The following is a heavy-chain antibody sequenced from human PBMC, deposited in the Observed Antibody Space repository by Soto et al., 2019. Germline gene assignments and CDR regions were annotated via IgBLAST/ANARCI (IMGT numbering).Heavy chain of an antibody. J-gene: IGHJ6*03. CDR1: GGSISSYY. CDR2: IYYSGST. CDR3: ARSLAVAGTFYYMDV. D-gene: IGHD6-19*01. V-gene: IGHV4-59*01. Sequence: SETLSLTCTVSGGSISSYYWSWIRQPPGEGLEWIGYIYYSGSTNYNPSLKSRVTISVDTSKNQFSLKLSSVTAADTAVYYCARSLAVAGTFYYMDVWGKGTTVTVSS.